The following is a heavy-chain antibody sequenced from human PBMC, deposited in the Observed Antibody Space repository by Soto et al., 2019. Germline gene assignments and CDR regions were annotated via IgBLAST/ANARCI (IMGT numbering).Heavy chain of an antibody. V-gene: IGHV5-51*01. D-gene: IGHD1-20*01. CDR1: GYSFTNYW. J-gene: IGHJ4*02. CDR3: ARSRITGSTWTFDY. CDR2: IYPGNSDT. Sequence: GESLKISCKGSGYSFTNYWIGWVRQMPGKGLEWMGIIYPGNSDTRYSPSFQGQVTISVDKSISTAYLQWRSLKASDSGMYYCARSRITGSTWTFDYWGQETLVTVSS.